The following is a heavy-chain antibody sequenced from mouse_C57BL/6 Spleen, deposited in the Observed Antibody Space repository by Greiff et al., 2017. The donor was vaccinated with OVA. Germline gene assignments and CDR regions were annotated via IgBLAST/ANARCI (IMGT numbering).Heavy chain of an antibody. J-gene: IGHJ4*01. CDR3: AHDGNYAMDY. Sequence: VQLQQPGAELVRPGTSVKLSCKASGYTFTSYWMHWVKQRPGQGLEWIGVIDPSDSYTNYNQKFKGKATLTVDTSSSTAYMQLSSLTSEDSAVYYCAHDGNYAMDYWGQGTSVTVSS. D-gene: IGHD2-3*01. CDR1: GYTFTSYW. CDR2: IDPSDSYT. V-gene: IGHV1-59*01.